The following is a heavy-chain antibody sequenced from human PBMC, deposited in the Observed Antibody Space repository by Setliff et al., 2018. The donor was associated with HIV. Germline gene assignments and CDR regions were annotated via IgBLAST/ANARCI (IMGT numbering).Heavy chain of an antibody. V-gene: IGHV3-7*01. CDR2: IDQDESEI. CDR1: GFMFSKYW. D-gene: IGHD1-1*01. J-gene: IGHJ4*02. Sequence: AGSLRLSCAASGFMFSKYWMSWVRQAPGKGLEWVATIDQDESEIYYVDSVKGRFTISRDNTNNLLYLQMNSLRAEDTAIYFCARDFTELASFDYWGQGTLVTVSS. CDR3: ARDFTELASFDY.